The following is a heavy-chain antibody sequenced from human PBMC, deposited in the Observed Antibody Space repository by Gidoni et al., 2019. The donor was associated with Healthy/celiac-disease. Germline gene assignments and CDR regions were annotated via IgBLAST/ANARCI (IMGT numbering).Heavy chain of an antibody. D-gene: IGHD6-19*01. CDR2: ISSSSSYI. Sequence: EVQLVESGGGLVKPGGSLRLSCAASGFPFSSYSMNWVRQAPGTGLEWVSSISSSSSYIYYADSVKGRFTISRDNAKNSLYLQMNSLRAEDTAVYYCARDSSGWYISATYDYWGQGTLVTVSS. J-gene: IGHJ4*02. CDR1: GFPFSSYS. V-gene: IGHV3-21*01. CDR3: ARDSSGWYISATYDY.